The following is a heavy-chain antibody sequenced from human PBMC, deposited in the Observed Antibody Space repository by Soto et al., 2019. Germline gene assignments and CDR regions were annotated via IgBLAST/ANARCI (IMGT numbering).Heavy chain of an antibody. CDR2: INPNSGGT. V-gene: IGHV1-2*04. CDR3: ARACRLKSIAASPVPLSGMDV. CDR1: GYAFTGYY. Sequence: ASVEVSCKXSGYAFTGYYMHWVRQAPGQGLEWMGWINPNSGGTNYAQKFQGWVTMTRDTSISTAYMELSRLRSDDTAVYYCARACRLKSIAASPVPLSGMDVWGQGTTVTVSS. D-gene: IGHD6-6*01. J-gene: IGHJ6*02.